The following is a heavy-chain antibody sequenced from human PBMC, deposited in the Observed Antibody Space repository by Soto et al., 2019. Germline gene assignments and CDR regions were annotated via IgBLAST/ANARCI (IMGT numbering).Heavy chain of an antibody. Sequence: QVQLVESGGGVVQPGRSLRLSCAASGCTFSSYAMHWVRQAPGKGLEWVAGISYDGSNKYYADSVKGRFTISRDNSKNTLYLQMNSLRAEDTAVYYCASPSSSWPYEAFDIWGQGTMVTVSS. J-gene: IGHJ3*02. V-gene: IGHV3-30-3*01. D-gene: IGHD6-13*01. CDR1: GCTFSSYA. CDR2: ISYDGSNK. CDR3: ASPSSSWPYEAFDI.